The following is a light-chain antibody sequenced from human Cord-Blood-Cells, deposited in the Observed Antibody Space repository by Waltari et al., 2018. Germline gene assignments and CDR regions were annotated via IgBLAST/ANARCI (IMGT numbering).Light chain of an antibody. CDR1: QSVSSN. J-gene: IGKJ2*01. V-gene: IGKV3-15*01. CDR2: GAS. Sequence: EIVMTQSPATLSVSPGARAPLSCRASQSVSSNLAWYQQKPGQAPRLLIYGASTRATGIPARFSGSGSGTEFTLTISSLQSEDFAVYYCQQYNNWPPYTFGQGTKLESK. CDR3: QQYNNWPPYT.